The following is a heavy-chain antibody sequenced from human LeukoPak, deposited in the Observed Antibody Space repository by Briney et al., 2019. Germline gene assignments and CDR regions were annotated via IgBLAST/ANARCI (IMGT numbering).Heavy chain of an antibody. V-gene: IGHV3-74*01. J-gene: IGHJ4*02. CDR2: INRDGSTT. CDR3: ERDKKSGESSEIDY. Sequence: GGSLRLSCAASGFTCSNYWVHWVRQAPGKGLVWVSRINRDGSTTNYADSVKGRFTVSRDNAKNTLNLQMNSLRAEDTAVYYCERDKKSGESSEIDYWGQGTLVTVSS. CDR1: GFTCSNYW. D-gene: IGHD3-10*01.